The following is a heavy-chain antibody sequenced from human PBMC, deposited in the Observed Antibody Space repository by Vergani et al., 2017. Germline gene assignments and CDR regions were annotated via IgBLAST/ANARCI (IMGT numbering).Heavy chain of an antibody. Sequence: QVRLQESGPGLVKPSQTLSLTCIVSGGSISSGSYYWSWIRQPAGKGLEWIGRIYTSGSTNCNPSLKSRVTISVDTSKNQFSLKLNSVTAADTAVYYCARARVPAAMRGWFDPWGQGTLVTVSS. CDR1: GGSISSGSYY. V-gene: IGHV4-61*02. J-gene: IGHJ5*02. D-gene: IGHD2-2*01. CDR2: IYTSGST. CDR3: ARARVPAAMRGWFDP.